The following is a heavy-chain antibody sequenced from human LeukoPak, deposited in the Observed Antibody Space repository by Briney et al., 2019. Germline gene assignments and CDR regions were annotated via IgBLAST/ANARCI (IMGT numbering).Heavy chain of an antibody. Sequence: GGSLRLSCVASGFTFTDHPMNWVRQAPGKGLEWISYIGGDGIAFYADSVKGRFSASKDDARKSMYLQMNSLRVEDTAVYYCAKDRANWAIDDWGQGTQVTVSS. J-gene: IGHJ4*02. D-gene: IGHD3-16*01. CDR1: GFTFTDHP. V-gene: IGHV3-69-1*01. CDR2: IGGDGIA. CDR3: AKDRANWAIDD.